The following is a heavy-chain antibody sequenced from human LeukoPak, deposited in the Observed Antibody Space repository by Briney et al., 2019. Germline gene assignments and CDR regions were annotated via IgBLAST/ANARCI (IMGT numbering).Heavy chain of an antibody. CDR3: ARSFPKKRGAFDI. CDR1: GGSISSSSYY. Sequence: PSETLSLTCTVSGGSISSSSYYWGWIRQPPGKGLEWIGSIYYSGSTYYNPSLKSRVTISVDTSKNQFSLKLSSVTAADTAVYYCARSFPKKRGAFDIWGQGTMVTVSS. J-gene: IGHJ3*02. D-gene: IGHD2/OR15-2a*01. CDR2: IYYSGST. V-gene: IGHV4-39*01.